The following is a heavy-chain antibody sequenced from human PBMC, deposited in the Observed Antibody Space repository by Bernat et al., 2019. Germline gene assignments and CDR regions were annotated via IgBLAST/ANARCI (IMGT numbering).Heavy chain of an antibody. J-gene: IGHJ6*03. CDR3: ARVACSGGSCYSSYYYYYMDV. Sequence: GSSVKVSCKASGGTFSSYAISWVRQAPGQGLEWMGGIIPIFGTANYAQKFQGRVTITADESTSTAYMELSSLRSEDTAVYYCARVACSGGSCYSSYYYYYMDVWGKGTTVTVSS. D-gene: IGHD2-15*01. CDR1: GGTFSSYA. CDR2: IIPIFGTA. V-gene: IGHV1-69*01.